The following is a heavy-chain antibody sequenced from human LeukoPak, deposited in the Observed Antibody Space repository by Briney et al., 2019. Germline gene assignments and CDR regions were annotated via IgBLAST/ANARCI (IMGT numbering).Heavy chain of an antibody. V-gene: IGHV4-61*02. J-gene: IGHJ6*03. CDR3: ATAAAGTSTDLYYYYYYMDV. D-gene: IGHD6-13*01. CDR2: IYTSGST. CDR1: GGSISSSSYY. Sequence: SETLSLTCTVSGGSISSSSYYWGWIRQPAGKGLEWIGRIYTSGSTNYNPSLKSRVTMSVDTSKNQFSLKLSSVTAADTAVYYCATAAAGTSTDLYYYYYYMDVWGKGTTVTVSS.